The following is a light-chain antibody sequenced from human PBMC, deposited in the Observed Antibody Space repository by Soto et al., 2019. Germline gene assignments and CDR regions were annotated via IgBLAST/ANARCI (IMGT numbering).Light chain of an antibody. V-gene: IGKV3-11*01. CDR3: QQRSIWPT. CDR1: QNIGAY. J-gene: IGKJ4*01. CDR2: DAS. Sequence: EIVLTQSPATLSLSPGDRATLSCRASQNIGAYLAWYQQKPGQAPRLLVFDASYRATGIPARFSASGSGTDFTLTITSLEPEDSAVYYWQQRSIWPTFGGGTRVELK.